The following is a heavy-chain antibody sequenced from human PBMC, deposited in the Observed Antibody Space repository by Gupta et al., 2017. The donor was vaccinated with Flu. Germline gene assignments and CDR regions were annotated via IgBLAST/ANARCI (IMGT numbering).Heavy chain of an antibody. D-gene: IGHD2-2*01. Sequence: EVQLVESGGGLVQPGGSLRLSCAVSGFTFSSYWTHSVRQAPGKGLLWVSRMNSDGSSTTHADSVKGRFTISRDNAKNTLYLQMNGLRVEDTAVYYCVRVRYCSSNSCLGRPAGYFDYWGEGPLGAVPS. CDR2: MNSDGSST. CDR1: GFTFSSYW. CDR3: VRVRYCSSNSCLGRPAGYFDY. J-gene: IGHJ4*02. V-gene: IGHV3-74*01.